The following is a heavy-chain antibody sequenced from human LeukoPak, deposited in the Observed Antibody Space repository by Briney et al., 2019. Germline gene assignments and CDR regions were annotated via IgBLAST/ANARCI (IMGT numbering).Heavy chain of an antibody. CDR1: GYTFTSYY. J-gene: IGHJ4*02. CDR3: ASRGYSYGSGFDY. V-gene: IGHV1-46*01. CDR2: INPSGGST. Sequence: ASVKVSCKASGYTFTSYYMHWVRQAPGQGLEWMGIINPSGGSTSYAQKFQGRVTMTRDTSTSTVYTELSSLRSEDTAVYYCASRGYSYGSGFDYWGQGTLVTVSS. D-gene: IGHD5-18*01.